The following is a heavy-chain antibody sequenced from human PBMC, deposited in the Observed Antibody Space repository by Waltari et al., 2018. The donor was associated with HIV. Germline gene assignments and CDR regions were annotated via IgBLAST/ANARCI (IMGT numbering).Heavy chain of an antibody. V-gene: IGHV1-2*04. CDR3: ARAYSGYDPNFDY. CDR2: INPNSGGT. J-gene: IGHJ4*02. Sequence: VRQAPGQGLEWMGWINPNSGGTNYAQKFQGWVTMTRDTSISTAYMELSRLRSDDTAVYYCARAYSGYDPNFDYWGQGTLVTVSS. D-gene: IGHD5-12*01.